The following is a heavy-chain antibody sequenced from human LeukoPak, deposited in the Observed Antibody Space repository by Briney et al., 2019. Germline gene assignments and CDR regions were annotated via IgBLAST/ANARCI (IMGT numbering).Heavy chain of an antibody. Sequence: ASVKVSCTASGYTFTSYGISWVRQAPGQGLEWMGWISAYNGNTNYAQKLQGRVTMTTDTSTSTAYMELRSLRSDDTAVYYCARLLWFGEFYGMDVWGQGTTVTVSS. CDR1: GYTFTSYG. CDR2: ISAYNGNT. CDR3: ARLLWFGEFYGMDV. J-gene: IGHJ6*02. V-gene: IGHV1-18*01. D-gene: IGHD3-10*01.